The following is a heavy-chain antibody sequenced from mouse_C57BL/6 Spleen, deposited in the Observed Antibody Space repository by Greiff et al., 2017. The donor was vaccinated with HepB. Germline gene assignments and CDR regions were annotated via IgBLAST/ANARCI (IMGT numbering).Heavy chain of an antibody. CDR1: GYTFTSYT. CDR3: ASDGYYGSAMDY. D-gene: IGHD2-3*01. V-gene: IGHV1-4*01. Sequence: QVQLQQSGAELARPGASVKMSCKASGYTFTSYTMHWVKQRPGQGLEWIGYINPSSGYTKYNQKFKDKATLTADKSSSTAYMQLSSLTSEDSAVYYCASDGYYGSAMDYWGQGTSVTVSS. CDR2: INPSSGYT. J-gene: IGHJ4*01.